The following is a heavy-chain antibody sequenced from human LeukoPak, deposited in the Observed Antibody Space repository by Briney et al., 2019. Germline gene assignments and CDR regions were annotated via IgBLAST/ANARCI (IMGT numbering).Heavy chain of an antibody. Sequence: PSETLSLTCSVSGYSISSGYYWGWIRQPPGKGLEWIGSIYHSGNTYYNPSLKGRVTISVDTSKNQFSLKLSSVTAADTAVYYCAREDATYWFDPWGQGTLVTVSS. V-gene: IGHV4-38-2*02. CDR3: AREDATYWFDP. J-gene: IGHJ5*02. CDR1: GYSISSGYY. CDR2: IYHSGNT.